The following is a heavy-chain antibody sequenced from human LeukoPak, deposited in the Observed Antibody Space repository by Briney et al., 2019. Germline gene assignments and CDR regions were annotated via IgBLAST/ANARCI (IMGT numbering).Heavy chain of an antibody. CDR1: GFTFIDYC. D-gene: IGHD6-13*01. V-gene: IGHV1-2*02. CDR2: IDLKNGAT. J-gene: IGHJ4*02. Sequence: EASVKVSCKAAGFTFIDYCSHWVRQAPGQGPEWMGWIDLKNGATRYAPKFQGRVNITRDTSINTAYMELSSLTSDDTAVYYCARDTTAAAGSYFDYWGQGTLVTVSS. CDR3: ARDTTAAAGSYFDY.